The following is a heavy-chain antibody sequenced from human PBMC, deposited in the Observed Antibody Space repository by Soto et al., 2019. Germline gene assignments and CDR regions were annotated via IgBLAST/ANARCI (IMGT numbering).Heavy chain of an antibody. V-gene: IGHV3-11*04. Sequence: GGSLRLSCAASGFTFSDYYMSWIRQAPGKGLEWVSYISSSGSTIYYADSVKGRFTISRDNAKNSLYLQMNSLRAEDTAVYYCARVNTMIVVVITTDAFDIWGQGTMVTVSS. CDR1: GFTFSDYY. J-gene: IGHJ3*02. CDR2: ISSSGSTI. D-gene: IGHD3-22*01. CDR3: ARVNTMIVVVITTDAFDI.